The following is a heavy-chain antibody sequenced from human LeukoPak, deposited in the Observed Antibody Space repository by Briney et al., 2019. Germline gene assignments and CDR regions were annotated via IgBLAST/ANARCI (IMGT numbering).Heavy chain of an antibody. CDR3: AGVSSSSTNYFDS. J-gene: IGHJ4*02. CDR2: ISSGSTYT. CDR1: GFAFSDYY. V-gene: IGHV3-11*06. D-gene: IGHD6-19*01. Sequence: GGSLRLSCAASGFAFSDYYMTWIRQAPGKGLEWVSYISSGSTYTNYGDAVKGRFIISRDNAKNSLYLQINSLRAEDTAVYYCAGVSSSSTNYFDSWGQGTLVTVSS.